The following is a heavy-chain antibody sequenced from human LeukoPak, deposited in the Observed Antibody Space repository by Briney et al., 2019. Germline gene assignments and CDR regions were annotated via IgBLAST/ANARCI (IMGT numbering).Heavy chain of an antibody. CDR2: ISRDGSNT. Sequence: GGSLKPSCAASEFTFITYWMPWVRQAPGKGLVWVSRISRDGSNTFYADSVKGRFTISRDNAKNTLYLQMNSLRGDDTAVYYCAREWDLPGAYYMDVWGKGTTVTVSS. CDR3: AREWDLPGAYYMDV. D-gene: IGHD1-26*01. CDR1: EFTFITYW. V-gene: IGHV3-74*01. J-gene: IGHJ6*03.